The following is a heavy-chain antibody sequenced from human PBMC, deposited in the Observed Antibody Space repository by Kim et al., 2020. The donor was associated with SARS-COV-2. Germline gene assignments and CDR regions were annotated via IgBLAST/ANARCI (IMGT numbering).Heavy chain of an antibody. D-gene: IGHD5-18*01. J-gene: IGHJ4*02. Sequence: SETLSLTCTVSSGSISSYYWNWIRQPPGKGLEWIGYIHHTGSTDYNPSLKNRATISLDASKKHFSLKLSSVTAADTAVYYCARDQDTAMGFDHWGQGILVTVSS. CDR2: IHHTGST. CDR3: ARDQDTAMGFDH. V-gene: IGHV4-59*01. CDR1: SGSISSYY.